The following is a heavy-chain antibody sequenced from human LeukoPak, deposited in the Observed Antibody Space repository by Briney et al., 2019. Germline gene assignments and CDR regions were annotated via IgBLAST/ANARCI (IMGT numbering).Heavy chain of an antibody. D-gene: IGHD3-9*01. Sequence: GGSLRLSCAASGFTFSSYAMSWVRQAPGKGLEWVSAVRGSGGSTNYADSVKGRFTISRDNSKNTLYLQMNNLRAEDTAVYYCAKEPYYDILTGYFVAFDIWGQGTMVTVSS. V-gene: IGHV3-23*01. J-gene: IGHJ3*02. CDR2: VRGSGGST. CDR1: GFTFSSYA. CDR3: AKEPYYDILTGYFVAFDI.